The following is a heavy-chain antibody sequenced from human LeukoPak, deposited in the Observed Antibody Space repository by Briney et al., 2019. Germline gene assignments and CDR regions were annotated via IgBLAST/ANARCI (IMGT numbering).Heavy chain of an antibody. Sequence: PSQTLSLTCTVSGDSISSGIHYWNWIRQPAGKGLEWIGRIYPSGSTNYNPSLKSRVTISVDTSKNQFSLKLSSVTAADTAVYYCARTTEGGYTYDYFYYYYMDVWGKGTTVTISS. CDR3: ARTTEGGYTYDYFYYYYMDV. D-gene: IGHD5-18*01. CDR1: GDSISSGIHY. CDR2: IYPSGST. J-gene: IGHJ6*03. V-gene: IGHV4-61*02.